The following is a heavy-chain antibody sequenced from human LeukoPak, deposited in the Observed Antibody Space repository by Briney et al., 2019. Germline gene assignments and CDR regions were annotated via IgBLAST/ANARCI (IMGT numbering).Heavy chain of an antibody. V-gene: IGHV1-18*01. D-gene: IGHD2-2*01. CDR1: GYTFTSYG. Sequence: ASVTVSCKASGYTFTSYGISWVRQAPGQGLEWMGWISAYNGNTNYAQKLQGRVTMTTDTSTSTAYMELRSLRSDDTAVYYCASSNHYCSSTSCSLAYWGQGTLVTVSS. J-gene: IGHJ4*02. CDR2: ISAYNGNT. CDR3: ASSNHYCSSTSCSLAY.